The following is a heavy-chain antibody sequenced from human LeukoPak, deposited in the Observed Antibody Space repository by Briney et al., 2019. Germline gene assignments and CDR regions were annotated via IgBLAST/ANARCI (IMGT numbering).Heavy chain of an antibody. CDR2: INHSGST. Sequence: SETLSLTCAVYGGSFSGYYWSWIRQPPGKGLEWIGEINHSGSTNYNPSLKSRVTISVDASKNQFSLKLSSVTAADTAVYYCARGCSTSCYAQGDYWGQGTLVTVSS. CDR3: ARGCSTSCYAQGDY. J-gene: IGHJ4*02. V-gene: IGHV4-34*01. D-gene: IGHD2-2*01. CDR1: GGSFSGYY.